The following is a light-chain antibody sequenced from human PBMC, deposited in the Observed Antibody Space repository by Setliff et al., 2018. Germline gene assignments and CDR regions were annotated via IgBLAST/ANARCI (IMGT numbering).Light chain of an antibody. J-gene: IGLJ1*01. Sequence: QSALAQPASVSGSPGQSITISCTGTSSDVGGYNYVSWYQQHPGKAPKVMIYDVSSRPSGVSNRFSGSKSGNTASLTISGLQAEDEADYYCCSYVRGSADVFGTGTKGTVL. V-gene: IGLV2-14*03. CDR3: CSYVRGSADV. CDR1: SSDVGGYNY. CDR2: DVS.